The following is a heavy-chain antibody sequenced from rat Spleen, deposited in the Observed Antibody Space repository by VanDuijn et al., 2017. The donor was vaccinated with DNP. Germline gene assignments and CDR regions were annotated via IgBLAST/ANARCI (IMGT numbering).Heavy chain of an antibody. CDR3: ARGGGYAMDA. J-gene: IGHJ4*01. CDR1: GFTFSDYN. CDR2: ISYDGSST. D-gene: IGHD1-11*01. V-gene: IGHV5-7*01. Sequence: EVQLVESGGGLVQPGRALKLSCAASGFTFSDYNMAWVRQAPKKGLEWVATISYDGSSTYYRDSVKGRFTISRDNAKSTLYLQMDSLRSEDTATYYCARGGGYAMDAWGQGTSVTVSS.